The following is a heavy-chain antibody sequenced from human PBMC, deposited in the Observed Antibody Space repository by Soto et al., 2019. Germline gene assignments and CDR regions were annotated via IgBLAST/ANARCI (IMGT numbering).Heavy chain of an antibody. CDR1: GFTFSRSG. V-gene: IGHV3-30*18. D-gene: IGHD6-19*01. CDR2: TSFDGSSG. J-gene: IGHJ4*02. Sequence: GGSLRLSCAASGFTFSRSGMHWVRQAPGKGLEWVAVTSFDGSSGYYADSVRGRFTISRDNSNNTLYLQMNSLRAEDTAVYYSAKSPPAVAGYFDYWGQGTLVTVSS. CDR3: AKSPPAVAGYFDY.